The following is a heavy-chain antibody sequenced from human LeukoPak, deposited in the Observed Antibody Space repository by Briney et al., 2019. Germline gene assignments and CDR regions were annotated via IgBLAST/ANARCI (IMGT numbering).Heavy chain of an antibody. J-gene: IGHJ4*02. D-gene: IGHD3-22*01. CDR3: ASPRDSSGYYPPSFDY. Sequence: PSETLSLTCAVYGGSFSGYYWSWIRQPPGKGLEWIGSIYHSGSTYYNPSLKSRVTISVDTSKNQFSLKLSSVTAADTAVYYCASPRDSSGYYPPSFDYWGQGTLVTVSS. V-gene: IGHV4-34*01. CDR2: IYHSGST. CDR1: GGSFSGYY.